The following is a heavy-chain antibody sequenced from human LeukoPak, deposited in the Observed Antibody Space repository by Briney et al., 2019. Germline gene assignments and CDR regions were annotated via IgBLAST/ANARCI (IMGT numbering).Heavy chain of an antibody. J-gene: IGHJ3*02. CDR3: ATVAGGIVYDILTGYAFDI. CDR1: GGSISSYY. D-gene: IGHD3-9*01. Sequence: SETLSLTCTVSGGSISSYYWSWIRQPPGEGLEWIGYIYYSGSTNYNPSLKSRVTISVDTSKNQFSLKLSSVTAADTAVYYCATVAGGIVYDILTGYAFDIWGQGTMVTVSS. V-gene: IGHV4-59*01. CDR2: IYYSGST.